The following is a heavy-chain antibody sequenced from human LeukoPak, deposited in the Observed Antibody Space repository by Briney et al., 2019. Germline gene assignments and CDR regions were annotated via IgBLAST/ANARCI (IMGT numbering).Heavy chain of an antibody. V-gene: IGHV4-59*08. CDR3: ARGLYPDDAFDI. CDR1: GGSISNYY. J-gene: IGHJ3*02. CDR2: ISYSGIT. D-gene: IGHD3-16*02. Sequence: SETLSLTCTVSGGSISNYYWSWIRQPPGKGLEWIGYISYSGITNYNPSLKSRVTISLDTSKNHFSLKMRSVTAADTAVYYCARGLYPDDAFDIWGQGTMVTVSS.